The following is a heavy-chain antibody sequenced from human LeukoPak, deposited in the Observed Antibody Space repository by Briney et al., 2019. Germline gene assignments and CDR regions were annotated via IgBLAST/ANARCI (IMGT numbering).Heavy chain of an antibody. CDR1: GFTFSSYG. CDR3: ARDSEFRMDYGDYVGGPQHDRYYYYYMDV. J-gene: IGHJ6*03. V-gene: IGHV3-30*02. CDR2: IRYDGSNK. D-gene: IGHD4-17*01. Sequence: PGGSLRLSCAASGFTFSSYGMHWVRQAPGKGLEWVAFIRYDGSNKYYADSVKGRFTISRDNSKNTLYLQMNSLRAEDTAVYYCARDSEFRMDYGDYVGGPQHDRYYYYYMDVWGKGTTVTVSS.